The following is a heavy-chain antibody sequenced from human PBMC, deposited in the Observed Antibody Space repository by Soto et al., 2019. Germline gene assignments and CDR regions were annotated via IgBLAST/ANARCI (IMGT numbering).Heavy chain of an antibody. J-gene: IGHJ3*02. D-gene: IGHD1-26*01. CDR1: GFTFSSYG. Sequence: QVQLVESGGGVVQPGMSLRLSCAASGFTFSSYGMHWVRQAPGKGLEWVAVISYDGSNKYYADSVKGRFTISRDNSKNTLYLQMNSLRAEDTAVYYCAKAKYIVGAIGGFDIWGQGTMVTVSS. CDR2: ISYDGSNK. CDR3: AKAKYIVGAIGGFDI. V-gene: IGHV3-30*18.